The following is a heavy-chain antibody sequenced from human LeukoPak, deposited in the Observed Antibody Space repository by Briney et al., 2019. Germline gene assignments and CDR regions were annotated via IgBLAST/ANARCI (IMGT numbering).Heavy chain of an antibody. V-gene: IGHV1-46*01. J-gene: IGHJ4*02. CDR3: ARGGSSDF. CDR1: GYTFTSNY. CDR2: ISPSGGST. D-gene: IGHD3-10*01. Sequence: ASVKVSCKAFGYTFTSNYMHWVRQAPGQGPEWMGVISPSGGSTTYAQKFQGRVTLTRDMSTSTDYLELSSLRSEDTAVYYCARGGSSDFWGQGTLVTVSS.